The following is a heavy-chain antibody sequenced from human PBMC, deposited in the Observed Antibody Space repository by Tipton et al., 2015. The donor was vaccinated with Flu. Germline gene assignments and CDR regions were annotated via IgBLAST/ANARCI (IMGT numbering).Heavy chain of an antibody. CDR2: MNPNSGNT. CDR1: GYTFTSYD. D-gene: IGHD6-19*01. J-gene: IGHJ6*02. Sequence: QLVQSGAEVKKPGASVKVSCKASGYTFTSYDINWVRQATGQGLEWMGWMNPNSGNTGYAQKFQGRVTMTRNTSISTAYMELSSLRSEDTAVYYCARGGSSGWYPYYYYYDMDVWGQGTTVTVSS. V-gene: IGHV1-8*01. CDR3: ARGGSSGWYPYYYYYDMDV.